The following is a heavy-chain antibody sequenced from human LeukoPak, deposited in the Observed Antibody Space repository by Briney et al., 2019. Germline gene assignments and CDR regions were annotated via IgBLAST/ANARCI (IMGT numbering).Heavy chain of an antibody. J-gene: IGHJ5*02. Sequence: PSETLSLTCTVSGGSISSSTYYWGWIRQPPGKGLEWIGSIYYSGSTYYNPSLKSRVTISVDTSKNQFSLKLSSVTAADTAVYYCARVIVVVPAANVGGWFDPWGQGTLVTVSS. CDR2: IYYSGST. V-gene: IGHV4-39*07. D-gene: IGHD2-2*01. CDR1: GGSISSSTYY. CDR3: ARVIVVVPAANVGGWFDP.